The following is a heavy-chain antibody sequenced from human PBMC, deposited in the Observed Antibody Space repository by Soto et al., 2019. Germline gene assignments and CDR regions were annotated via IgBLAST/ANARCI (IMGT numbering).Heavy chain of an antibody. CDR1: GFTFSNYA. Sequence: VQLLESGGGLVQPGGSLRLSCAASGFTFSNYAMSWVRQAPGKALEWVSSINIVGGNTNYADSVRGRFTMSRDDSKNTVFLQMNSLRAEDTAIYYCTKNYSCASWGQGTLVTVSS. V-gene: IGHV3-23*01. CDR3: TKNYSCAS. J-gene: IGHJ4*02. CDR2: INIVGGNT.